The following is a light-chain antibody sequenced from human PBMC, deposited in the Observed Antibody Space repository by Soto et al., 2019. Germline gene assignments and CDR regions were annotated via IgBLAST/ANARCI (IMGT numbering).Light chain of an antibody. CDR2: GAS. Sequence: IVLTQSPGTLSLSPGERATISCRASQSVSSSYLAWYQQKPGQAPRLLIYGASSRATGIPDRFSGSGSGTDFTLTISRLEPEDFAVYYCQQYGSSPTWTFGQGTKLDIK. CDR1: QSVSSSY. V-gene: IGKV3-20*01. J-gene: IGKJ1*01. CDR3: QQYGSSPTWT.